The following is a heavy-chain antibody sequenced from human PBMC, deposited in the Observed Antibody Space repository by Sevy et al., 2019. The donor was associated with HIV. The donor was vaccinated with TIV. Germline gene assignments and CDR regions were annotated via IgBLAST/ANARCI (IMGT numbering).Heavy chain of an antibody. CDR1: GFSFDTSGVG. J-gene: IGHJ3*02. D-gene: IGHD2-15*01. CDR2: IYWNDDD. Sequence: SGPTLVNPTQTLTLTCTFSGFSFDTSGVGVAWIRQPPGKALEWLALIYWNDDDRYSPSLKSRLTITKDTSKNQVVLTVTNMDHEDPATYFCVHRRGYCSGGTCRYGDAFDIWGQGTMVTVSS. CDR3: VHRRGYCSGGTCRYGDAFDI. V-gene: IGHV2-5*01.